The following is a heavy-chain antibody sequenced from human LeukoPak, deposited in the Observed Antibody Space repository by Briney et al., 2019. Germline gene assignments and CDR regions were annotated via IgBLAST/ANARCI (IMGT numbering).Heavy chain of an antibody. CDR3: ARDLKYYGSGSYYTSDY. V-gene: IGHV3-20*01. J-gene: IGHJ4*02. Sequence: GGSLRLSCAASGFTFDDYGMSWVRQAPGKGLEWVSGINWNGGSTGYADSVKGRFTISRDNAKNSLYLQMNSLRAEDTALYHCARDLKYYGSGSYYTSDYWGQGTLVTVSS. CDR1: GFTFDDYG. D-gene: IGHD3-10*01. CDR2: INWNGGST.